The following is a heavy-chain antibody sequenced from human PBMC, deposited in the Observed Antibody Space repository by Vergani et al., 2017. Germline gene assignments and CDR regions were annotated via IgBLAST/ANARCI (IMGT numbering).Heavy chain of an antibody. CDR2: IYYSGST. Sequence: QVQLQESGPGLVKPSETLSLTCTVSGGSVSSGSYYWGWIRQPPGKGLEWIGSIYYSGSTYYNPSLKSRVTISVDTSKNQFSLKLSSVTAADTAVYYCARHSDSGPTNWFDPWGQGTLVTVSS. CDR1: GGSVSSGSYY. D-gene: IGHD1-26*01. J-gene: IGHJ5*02. V-gene: IGHV4-39*01. CDR3: ARHSDSGPTNWFDP.